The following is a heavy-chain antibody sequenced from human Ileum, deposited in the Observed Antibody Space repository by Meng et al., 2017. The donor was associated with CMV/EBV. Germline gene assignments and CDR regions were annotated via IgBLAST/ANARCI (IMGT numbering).Heavy chain of an antibody. CDR1: FTGYY. V-gene: IGHV4-34*01. J-gene: IGHJ4*02. D-gene: IGHD3-10*01. CDR3: ARATYYYGSGSYYPTEFDY. CDR2: INHSGST. Sequence: FTGYYWSWIRQPPGKGLEWIGEINHSGSTNYNPSLKSRVTISVDTSKNQFSLKLSSVTAADTAVYYCARATYYYGSGSYYPTEFDYWGQGTLVTVSS.